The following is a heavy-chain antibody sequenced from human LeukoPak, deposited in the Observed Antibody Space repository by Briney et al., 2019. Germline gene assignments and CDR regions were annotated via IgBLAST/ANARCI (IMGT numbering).Heavy chain of an antibody. V-gene: IGHV3-30*02. Sequence: GGSLRLSCAASVFTFSSYGMHWVRQAPGKGLEGVAFIRYDGSNKYYADSVKGRFTISRNNSKNTLYLQMTSLRAEDTAVYYCAKEYYDSSGYGAFDIWGQGTMVTVSS. CDR2: IRYDGSNK. J-gene: IGHJ3*02. D-gene: IGHD3-22*01. CDR1: VFTFSSYG. CDR3: AKEYYDSSGYGAFDI.